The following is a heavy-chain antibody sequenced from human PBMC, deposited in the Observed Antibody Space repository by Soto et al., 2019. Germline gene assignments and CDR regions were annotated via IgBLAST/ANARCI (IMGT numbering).Heavy chain of an antibody. Sequence: ASVKVSCKASGYTFTSYGISWVRQAPGQGLEWMGWISTYNGNTKYAERLQGRVTMTTDTTTNTAYMELRNLRSDDTAVYYCARGPTDYYDNSANYFLDYWGQGTLVTVSS. J-gene: IGHJ4*02. CDR3: ARGPTDYYDNSANYFLDY. CDR1: GYTFTSYG. D-gene: IGHD3-22*01. V-gene: IGHV1-18*01. CDR2: ISTYNGNT.